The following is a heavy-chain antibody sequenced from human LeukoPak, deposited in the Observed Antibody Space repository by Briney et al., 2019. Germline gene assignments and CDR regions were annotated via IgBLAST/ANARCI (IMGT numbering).Heavy chain of an antibody. J-gene: IGHJ4*02. CDR3: ARGGMYYYDSSGYLGNY. V-gene: IGHV3-21*01. Sequence: PGGSLRLSCAASGFTFSSYSMNWVRQAPGKGLEWVSSISSSSSYIYYADSVKGRFTISRDNAKNSLYLQMNSLRAEDTAVYYCARGGMYYYDSSGYLGNYWGQGTLVTVSS. D-gene: IGHD3-22*01. CDR1: GFTFSSYS. CDR2: ISSSSSYI.